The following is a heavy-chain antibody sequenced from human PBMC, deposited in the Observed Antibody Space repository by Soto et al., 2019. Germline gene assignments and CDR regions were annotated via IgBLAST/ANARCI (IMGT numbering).Heavy chain of an antibody. CDR2: IIPIFGTA. CDR3: ARAGYDFWSGYSPTIIDY. J-gene: IGHJ4*02. CDR1: GGTFSSYA. V-gene: IGHV1-69*13. Sequence: ASVKVSCKASGGTFSSYAIGWVRQAPGQGLEWMGGIIPIFGTANYAQKFQGRVTITADESTSTAYMELSSLRSEDTAVYYCARAGYDFWSGYSPTIIDYWGQGTLVTVSS. D-gene: IGHD3-3*01.